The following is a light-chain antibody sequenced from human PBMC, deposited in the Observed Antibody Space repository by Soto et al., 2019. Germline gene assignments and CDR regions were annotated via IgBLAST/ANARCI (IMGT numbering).Light chain of an antibody. CDR3: QTWGTGPVV. CDR1: SGHSSYA. J-gene: IGLJ2*01. V-gene: IGLV4-69*01. CDR2: LNSDGSH. Sequence: QPVLTQSPSASASLGASVKLTCTLSSGHSSYAIAWHQQQPEKGPRYLMKLNSDGSHSKGDGIPDRFSGSSSGAERYLNISSLQSEDEADYYCQTWGTGPVVFGGGTKLTV.